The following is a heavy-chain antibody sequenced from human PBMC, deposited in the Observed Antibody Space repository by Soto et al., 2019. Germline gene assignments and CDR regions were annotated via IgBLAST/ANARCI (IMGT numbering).Heavy chain of an antibody. Sequence: QVQMQESGPGLVKPSGTLSLTCAVSGGSISSSNWWSWVRQPTGKVLAWIGEIYHSGGTNYNPYLKTRATISVDKSQNQFSLKLRSGTAAETAGYYCAIRTTVTTRLVKWGQGTLVTVTS. CDR3: AIRTTVTTRLVK. V-gene: IGHV4-4*02. J-gene: IGHJ4*02. CDR1: GGSISSSNW. D-gene: IGHD4-17*01. CDR2: IYHSGGT.